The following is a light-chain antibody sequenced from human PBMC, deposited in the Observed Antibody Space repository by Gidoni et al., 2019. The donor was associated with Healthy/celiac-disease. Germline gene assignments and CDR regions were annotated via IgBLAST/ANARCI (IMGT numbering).Light chain of an antibody. CDR2: GNS. CDR3: QSYDSSLSAVV. Sequence: SVLTQPPSVSGAPGQRVTISCTGSSSNIGAGYDVQWYQQLPGTAPKLLFYGNSNRPSGVPDRFSGSKSGTSASLAITGLQAEDEADYYCQSYDSSLSAVVFGGGTKLTVL. V-gene: IGLV1-40*01. CDR1: SSNIGAGYD. J-gene: IGLJ2*01.